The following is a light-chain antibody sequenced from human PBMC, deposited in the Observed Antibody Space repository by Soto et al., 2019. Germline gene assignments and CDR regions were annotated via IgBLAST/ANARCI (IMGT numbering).Light chain of an antibody. CDR1: SSDVGGYNY. CDR2: DVS. Sequence: QSVLTQPASVSGSPGQAITISCTGTSSDVGGYNYVSWYQQHPGKAPKPIIYDVSNRPSGVSNRFSGSKSGNTASLTISGLQAEDEANYYCSSYTSSSARVLGTGTKVPVL. V-gene: IGLV2-14*01. J-gene: IGLJ1*01. CDR3: SSYTSSSARV.